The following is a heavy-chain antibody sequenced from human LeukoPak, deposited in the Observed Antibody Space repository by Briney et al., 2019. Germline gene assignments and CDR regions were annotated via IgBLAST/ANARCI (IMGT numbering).Heavy chain of an antibody. J-gene: IGHJ6*02. CDR2: ISYDGSNK. V-gene: IGHV3-30*03. D-gene: IGHD2-15*01. CDR3: ARGPLGYCSGGSCPRGYYYYYGMDV. Sequence: GGSLRLSCAASGFTFSSYGMHWVRQAPGKGLEWVAVISYDGSNKYYADSVKGRFTVSRDNSKNTLYLQMNSLRAEDTAVYYCARGPLGYCSGGSCPRGYYYYYGMDVWGQGTTVTVSS. CDR1: GFTFSSYG.